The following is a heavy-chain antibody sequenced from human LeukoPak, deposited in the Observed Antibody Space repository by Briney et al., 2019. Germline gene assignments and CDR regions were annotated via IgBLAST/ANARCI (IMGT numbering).Heavy chain of an antibody. Sequence: GGSLRLSCAASGFTFSSYAMTGVRQAPGTGLEWVSGIIGGGDVTYYADSVKGRFTISRDNSKNTLYLQMNSLRAEDTAVYYCAKMMVRGVPYYGMDVWGQGTTVTVSS. CDR1: GFTFSSYA. CDR2: IIGGGDVT. D-gene: IGHD3-10*01. V-gene: IGHV3-23*01. CDR3: AKMMVRGVPYYGMDV. J-gene: IGHJ6*02.